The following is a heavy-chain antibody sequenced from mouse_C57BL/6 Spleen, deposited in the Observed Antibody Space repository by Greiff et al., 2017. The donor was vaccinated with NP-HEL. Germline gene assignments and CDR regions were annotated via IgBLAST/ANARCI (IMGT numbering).Heavy chain of an antibody. J-gene: IGHJ2*01. CDR1: GFNIKDTY. V-gene: IGHV14-3*02. CDR2: IDPANGNT. CDR3: ARINA. Sequence: EVQLQQSGAELVKPGASVKLSCTASGFNIKDTYMHWVKQRPEQGLEWIGRIDPANGNTKYDPKFQGKATITADTSSNTAYLQLISLTSEDNDVEYCARINAWGQGTTLTVSS.